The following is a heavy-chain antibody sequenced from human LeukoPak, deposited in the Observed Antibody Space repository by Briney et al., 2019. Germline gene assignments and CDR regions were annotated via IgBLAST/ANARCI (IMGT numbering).Heavy chain of an antibody. CDR3: ARGGGAVAVDY. CDR1: GYTFTGYY. Sequence: ASVKVSCKASGYTFTGYYMHWVRQAPGQGLEWMGWINPNSGGTNYAQKFQGRVTISVDTSKNQFSLKLSSVTAADTAVYYCARGGGAVAVDYWGQGTLVTVSS. CDR2: INPNSGGT. V-gene: IGHV1-2*02. D-gene: IGHD6-19*01. J-gene: IGHJ4*02.